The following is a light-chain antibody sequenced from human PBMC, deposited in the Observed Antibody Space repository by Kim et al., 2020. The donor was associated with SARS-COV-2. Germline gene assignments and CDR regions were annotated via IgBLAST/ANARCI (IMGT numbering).Light chain of an antibody. J-gene: IGLJ2*01. CDR3: QVCDSGVV. V-gene: IGLV3-21*04. CDR1: NIGSKS. CDR2: YDS. Sequence: SYELTQPPSVSVAPGKTARITCGGNNIGSKSVHWYQQKPGQAPVLVIYYDSDRPSGIPERFSGSNSGNTATLTISRVEAGDGAAYYCQVCDSGVVFGGGT.